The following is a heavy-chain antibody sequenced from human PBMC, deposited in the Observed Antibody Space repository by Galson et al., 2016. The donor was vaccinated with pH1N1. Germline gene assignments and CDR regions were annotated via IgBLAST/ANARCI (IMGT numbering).Heavy chain of an antibody. Sequence: ETLSLTCAVYGGSFSGYYWSWIRQPPGKGLEWIGEIDHSGSANYNPSLKSRVTRSVDTSKNHFSLNLTFVPAADTAVYYCASGYYNFWSGYSRPNWFDPWGQGTLVTVSS. CDR3: ASGYYNFWSGYSRPNWFDP. CDR1: GGSFSGYY. CDR2: IDHSGSA. V-gene: IGHV4-34*01. D-gene: IGHD3-3*01. J-gene: IGHJ5*02.